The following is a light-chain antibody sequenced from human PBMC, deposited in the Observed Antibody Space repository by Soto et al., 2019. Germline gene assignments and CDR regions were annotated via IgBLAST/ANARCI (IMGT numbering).Light chain of an antibody. Sequence: QSALTQPASVSGSPGQSITISCTGTSSDVGGYNYVSWYQQHPGKAPKLMIYDVRTRPSGLSTRFSGPKSVHPAPLTISGLQAEDDADYYCSSYTTVSTYVFGTGTKLTVL. J-gene: IGLJ1*01. CDR2: DVR. CDR1: SSDVGGYNY. CDR3: SSYTTVSTYV. V-gene: IGLV2-14*01.